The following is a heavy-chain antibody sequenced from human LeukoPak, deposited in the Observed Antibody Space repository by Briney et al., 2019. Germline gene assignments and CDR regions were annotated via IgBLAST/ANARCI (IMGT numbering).Heavy chain of an antibody. CDR2: IKQDGSEK. D-gene: IGHD2-2*01. V-gene: IGHV3-7*03. CDR1: GFTFSSYW. Sequence: GGSLRLSCAASGFTFSSYWMSWVRQAPGKGLEWVANIKQDGSEKYYADSVKGRFTISRDNAKNSLYLQMNSLRAEDTALYYCAKEFYCSSTSCYLHGFDYWGQGTLVTVSS. J-gene: IGHJ4*02. CDR3: AKEFYCSSTSCYLHGFDY.